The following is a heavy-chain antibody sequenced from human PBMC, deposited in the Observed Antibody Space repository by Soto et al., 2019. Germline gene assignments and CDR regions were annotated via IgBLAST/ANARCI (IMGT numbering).Heavy chain of an antibody. D-gene: IGHD3-22*01. V-gene: IGHV1-69*12. Sequence: QVQLVQSGAEVKKPGSSVKVSCKASGGTFSSYAIIWVRQAPGQGLEWMGGIIPIFGTANYAQKFQGRVTITADESTSTAYMELSSLRSEDTAVYYCARDQSYYDSSGYYFDIWGQGTMVTVSS. J-gene: IGHJ3*02. CDR1: GGTFSSYA. CDR2: IIPIFGTA. CDR3: ARDQSYYDSSGYYFDI.